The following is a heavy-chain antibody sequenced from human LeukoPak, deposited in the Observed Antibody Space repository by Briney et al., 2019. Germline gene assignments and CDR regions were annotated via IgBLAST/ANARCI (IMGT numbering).Heavy chain of an antibody. CDR2: IIPLRNII. CDR3: AGRIVDTATLFDY. Sequence: SVKVSCKASGGSNNVISWVRQAPGQGLEWMGRIIPLRNIIDYAQNFQDRVTITADKSTSTAYMELSSLRSEDTAVYYCAGRIVDTATLFDYWGQGSLVTVSS. D-gene: IGHD5-18*01. CDR1: GGSNNV. J-gene: IGHJ4*02. V-gene: IGHV1-69*04.